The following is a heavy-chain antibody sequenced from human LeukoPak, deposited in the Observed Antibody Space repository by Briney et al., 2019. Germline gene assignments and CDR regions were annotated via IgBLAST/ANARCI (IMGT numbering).Heavy chain of an antibody. CDR1: GFTFSSYA. Sequence: GGSLRLSCAASGFTFSSYAMRWVRQAPGKGLEWVAVISYDGSNKYYADSVKGRFTISRDNSKNTLYLQMNSLRAEDTAVYYCARGPAGFDIWGQGTMVTVSS. D-gene: IGHD1-14*01. V-gene: IGHV3-30-3*01. J-gene: IGHJ3*02. CDR3: ARGPAGFDI. CDR2: ISYDGSNK.